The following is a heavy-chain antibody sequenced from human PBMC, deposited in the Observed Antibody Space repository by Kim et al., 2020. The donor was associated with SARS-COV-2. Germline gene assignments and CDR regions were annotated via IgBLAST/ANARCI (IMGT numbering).Heavy chain of an antibody. D-gene: IGHD6-13*01. V-gene: IGHV1-3*01. Sequence: CSQRFQGRVNITRDTSASTAYMELSSLRSEDTAVYYCARTGIAAAGIFDYWGQGTLVTVSS. J-gene: IGHJ4*02. CDR3: ARTGIAAAGIFDY.